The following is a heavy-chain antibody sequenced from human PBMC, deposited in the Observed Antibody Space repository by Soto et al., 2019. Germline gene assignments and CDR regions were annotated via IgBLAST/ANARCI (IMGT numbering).Heavy chain of an antibody. CDR2: IIPIFGTA. Sequence: GASVKVSCKASGGTFSSYAISWVRQAPGQGLEWMGGIIPIFGTANYAQKFQGRVTITADESTSTAYMELSSLRSEDTAVYYCALDGSGSYYYYVMDVWGKGTTVTVSS. CDR1: GGTFSSYA. D-gene: IGHD1-26*01. CDR3: ALDGSGSYYYYVMDV. V-gene: IGHV1-69*13. J-gene: IGHJ6*04.